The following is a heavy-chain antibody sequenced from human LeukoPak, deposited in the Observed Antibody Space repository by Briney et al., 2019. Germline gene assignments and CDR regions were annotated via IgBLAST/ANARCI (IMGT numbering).Heavy chain of an antibody. D-gene: IGHD2-2*01. CDR2: IKQDGSEK. V-gene: IGHV3-7*01. Sequence: GGSLRLSCAISGLTFSSYWMTWVRQAPGKGLELLANIKQDGSEKYYVDSVKGRFTISRDNAKNSLYLQMSSLRVEDTAVYYCARVGCTTTSCLANWGQGTLVTVSS. J-gene: IGHJ4*02. CDR3: ARVGCTTTSCLAN. CDR1: GLTFSSYW.